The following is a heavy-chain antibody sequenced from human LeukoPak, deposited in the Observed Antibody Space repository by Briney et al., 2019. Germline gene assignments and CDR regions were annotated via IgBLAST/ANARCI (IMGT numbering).Heavy chain of an antibody. Sequence: SETLSLTCTVSGDSISIYYWSWIRQPAGRGLEWIGRIYSSGNTNYNPSLKSRVTMSVDTSNNQFSLNLRSVTTADTAVYYCARSFDTNAFDTWGQGTMVTVSS. J-gene: IGHJ3*02. D-gene: IGHD2/OR15-2a*01. CDR3: ARSFDTNAFDT. V-gene: IGHV4-4*07. CDR2: IYSSGNT. CDR1: GDSISIYY.